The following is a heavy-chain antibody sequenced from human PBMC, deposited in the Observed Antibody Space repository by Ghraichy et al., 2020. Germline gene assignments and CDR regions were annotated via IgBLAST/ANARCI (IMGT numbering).Heavy chain of an antibody. J-gene: IGHJ6*02. Sequence: GGSLRLSCAASGFTFSSYGMHWVRQAPGKGLEWVAVLWYDGNNQFYADSVKGRFTISRDNSKDKLYLQMHSLRAEDTAVYYCARDSHIVVAPTAIRRDTAMVSGDFYYCGMDVWGQGTTVTVSS. CDR3: ARDSHIVVAPTAIRRDTAMVSGDFYYCGMDV. CDR2: LWYDGNNQ. CDR1: GFTFSSYG. D-gene: IGHD2-2*02. V-gene: IGHV3-33*01.